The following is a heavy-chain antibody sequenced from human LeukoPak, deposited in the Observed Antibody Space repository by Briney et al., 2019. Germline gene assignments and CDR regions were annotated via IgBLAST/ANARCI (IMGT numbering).Heavy chain of an antibody. CDR3: AKVSSGWSLDAFDI. CDR1: GFTFSSYW. CDR2: IKQDGSEK. D-gene: IGHD6-19*01. J-gene: IGHJ3*02. Sequence: GGSLRLSCAASGFTFSSYWMSWVRQAPGKGLEWVANIKQDGSEKYYVDSVKGRFTISRDNSKNTLYLRMNSLRAEDTAVYYCAKVSSGWSLDAFDIWGQGTMVTVSS. V-gene: IGHV3-7*03.